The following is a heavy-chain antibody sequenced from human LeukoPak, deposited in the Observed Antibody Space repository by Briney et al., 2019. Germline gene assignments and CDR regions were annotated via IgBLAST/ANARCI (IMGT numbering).Heavy chain of an antibody. CDR3: ARGPYKYVISANPDY. CDR1: GFTFDDYA. D-gene: IGHD1-1*01. CDR2: ISWNSGSI. J-gene: IGHJ4*02. Sequence: GGSLRLSCAASGFTFDDYAMHWVRQAPGKGLEWVSGISWNSGSIGYADSVKGRFTISRDNAKNSLLLQMNSLRAEDTAVYYCARGPYKYVISANPDYWGQGTLVTVSS. V-gene: IGHV3-9*01.